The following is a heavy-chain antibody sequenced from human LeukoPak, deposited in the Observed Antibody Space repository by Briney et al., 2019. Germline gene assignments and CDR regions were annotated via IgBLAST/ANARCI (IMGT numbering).Heavy chain of an antibody. CDR1: GYTFTSYD. J-gene: IGHJ4*02. CDR2: MNPNSGNT. V-gene: IGHV1-8*01. CDR3: ARVYSGSYRLDY. Sequence: ASVKVSCKASGYTFTSYDINWVRQATGQGLEWMGWMNPNSGNTGYAQKFQGRVTMTRNTSISTAYMELSSLRSDDTAVYYCARVYSGSYRLDYWAREPWSPSPQ. D-gene: IGHD1-26*01.